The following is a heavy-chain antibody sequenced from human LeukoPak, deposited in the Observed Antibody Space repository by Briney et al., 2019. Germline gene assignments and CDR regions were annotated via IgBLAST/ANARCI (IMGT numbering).Heavy chain of an antibody. CDR3: AREGLGATPQSPYYYYGMDV. CDR1: GFTVSSNY. Sequence: PGGSLRLSCAASGFTVSSNYMSWVRQAPGKGLEWVSVIYSGGSTYYADSVKGRFTISRDNSKNTLYLQMNSLRAEDTAVYYCAREGLGATPQSPYYYYGMDVWGQGTTVTVPS. CDR2: IYSGGST. J-gene: IGHJ6*02. V-gene: IGHV3-66*02. D-gene: IGHD1-26*01.